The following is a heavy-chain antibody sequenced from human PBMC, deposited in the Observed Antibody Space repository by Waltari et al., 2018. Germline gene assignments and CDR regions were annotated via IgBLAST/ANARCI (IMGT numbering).Heavy chain of an antibody. Sequence: QVQLVQSGAEVKKPGASVKVSCKASGYTFTSYGISWVRQAPGQGLEWMGWISAYNGNTNYEQKLQGRVTMTTDTSTSTAYMELRSLRSDDTAVYYCARAPKYYYDSSGYLFDYWGQGTLVTVSS. D-gene: IGHD3-22*01. J-gene: IGHJ4*02. CDR1: GYTFTSYG. CDR3: ARAPKYYYDSSGYLFDY. CDR2: ISAYNGNT. V-gene: IGHV1-18*01.